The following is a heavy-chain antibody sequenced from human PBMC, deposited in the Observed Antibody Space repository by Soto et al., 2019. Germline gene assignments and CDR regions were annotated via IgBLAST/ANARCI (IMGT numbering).Heavy chain of an antibody. CDR1: GGSISSYY. CDR3: AIHRFSGWGLFDY. J-gene: IGHJ4*02. CDR2: IYYSGST. V-gene: IGHV4-59*08. D-gene: IGHD6-19*01. Sequence: PSETLSLTCTVSGGSISSYYWSWIRQPPGKGLEWIGYIYYSGSTNYNPSLKSRVTISVDTSKNQFSLKLSSVTAADTAVYYCAIHRFSGWGLFDYWGQGTLVTLSS.